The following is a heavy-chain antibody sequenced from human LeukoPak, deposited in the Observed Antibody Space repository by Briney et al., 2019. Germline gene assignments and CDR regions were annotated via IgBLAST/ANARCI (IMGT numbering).Heavy chain of an antibody. CDR3: ARGRWVAAFYYFDY. CDR2: INAGNGNT. Sequence: ASVKVSCKASGYTFTSYAMHWVRQAPGQRLEWMGWINAGNGNTKYSQKFQGRVTITRDTSASTAYMELSSLRSEDTAVYYCARGRWVAAFYYFDYWGQGTLVTVSS. V-gene: IGHV1-3*01. CDR1: GYTFTSYA. D-gene: IGHD2-15*01. J-gene: IGHJ4*02.